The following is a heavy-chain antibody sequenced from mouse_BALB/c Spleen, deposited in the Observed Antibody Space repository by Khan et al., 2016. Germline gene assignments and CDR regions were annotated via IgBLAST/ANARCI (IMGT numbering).Heavy chain of an antibody. CDR1: GYSITSDYA. D-gene: IGHD4-1*01. Sequence: EVQLQESGPGLVKPSQSLSLTCTVTGYSITSDYAWNWIRQFPGNKLEWMGYISYSGSTSYNPSLKSRISITRDTSKNQFFLQLNSMTTEDTATYYCACLTGTWGGFAYWGQETLVTVSA. V-gene: IGHV3-2*02. CDR2: ISYSGST. CDR3: ACLTGTWGGFAY. J-gene: IGHJ3*01.